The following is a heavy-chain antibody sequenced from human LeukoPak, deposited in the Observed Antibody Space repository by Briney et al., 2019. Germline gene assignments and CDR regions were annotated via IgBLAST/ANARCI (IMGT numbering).Heavy chain of an antibody. CDR2: ISGSGGST. J-gene: IGHJ4*02. CDR3: AKTIATAGYYFDY. CDR1: GFTFSSYS. V-gene: IGHV3-23*01. Sequence: GGSLRLSCAASGFTFSSYSMNWVRQAPGKGLEWVSDISGSGGSTYYADSVKGRFTISRDNSKNTLNLQMNSLRAEDTAVYFCAKTIATAGYYFDYWGQGTLVTVSS. D-gene: IGHD6-13*01.